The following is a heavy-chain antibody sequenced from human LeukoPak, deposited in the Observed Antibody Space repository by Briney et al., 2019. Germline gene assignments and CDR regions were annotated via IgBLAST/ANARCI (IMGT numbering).Heavy chain of an antibody. V-gene: IGHV1-69*06. CDR1: VGTFISYG. CDR2: IIPIFGTT. D-gene: IGHD3-22*01. Sequence: SVKVSCKASVGTFISYGISWVRQAPGQGLEWMARIIPIFGTTNYAQKFQGRVTITADTSTSIAYMDLRSLRSEDTAVYYCARDYYYDSSGYHPAEYFNHWGQGTLVTVSS. J-gene: IGHJ1*01. CDR3: ARDYYYDSSGYHPAEYFNH.